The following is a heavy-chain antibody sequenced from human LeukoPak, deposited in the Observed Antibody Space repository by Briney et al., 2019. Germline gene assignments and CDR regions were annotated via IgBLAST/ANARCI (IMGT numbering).Heavy chain of an antibody. Sequence: PGGSLRLSCAASGFTFSSHGMNWVRQAPGKGLEWVSGISPSGGITYYTDSVRGRFTISRDNSKNTLYLQMNSLRAEDTAVYYCARSLSSRGLIIPKTSRYFDYWGQGTLVTVSS. CDR3: ARSLSSRGLIIPKTSRYFDY. J-gene: IGHJ4*02. CDR2: ISPSGGIT. V-gene: IGHV3-23*01. D-gene: IGHD3-10*01. CDR1: GFTFSSHG.